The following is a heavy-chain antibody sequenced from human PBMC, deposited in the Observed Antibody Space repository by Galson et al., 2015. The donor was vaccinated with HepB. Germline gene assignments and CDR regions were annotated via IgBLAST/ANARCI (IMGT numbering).Heavy chain of an antibody. V-gene: IGHV3-30*04. CDR3: AKETTTTAFADY. D-gene: IGHD4-17*01. Sequence: SLRLSCAASGFTFSSYAMHWVRQAPGKGLEWVAVISYDGSNKYYADSVKGRFTISRDNSGNTLFLQMNGLRVGDTAIYYCAKETTTTAFADYWGQGTLVTVSS. J-gene: IGHJ4*02. CDR1: GFTFSSYA. CDR2: ISYDGSNK.